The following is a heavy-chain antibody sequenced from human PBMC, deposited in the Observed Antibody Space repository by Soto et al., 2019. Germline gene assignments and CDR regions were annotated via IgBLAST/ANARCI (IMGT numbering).Heavy chain of an antibody. V-gene: IGHV4-31*03. CDR3: ARAPYYYDYIWGSSRYFDY. Sequence: QVQLQESGPGLVKPSQTLSLTCTVSGGSISSGGYYWSWIRQHPGKGLEWIGYIYYSGSTYYNPSLKSRVTISVDPSKNQFSLKLSSVTAADTAVYYCARAPYYYDYIWGSSRYFDYWGQGTLVTVSS. D-gene: IGHD3-16*01. J-gene: IGHJ4*02. CDR2: IYYSGST. CDR1: GGSISSGGYY.